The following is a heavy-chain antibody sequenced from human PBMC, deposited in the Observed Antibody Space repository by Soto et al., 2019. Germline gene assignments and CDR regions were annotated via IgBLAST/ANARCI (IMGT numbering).Heavy chain of an antibody. D-gene: IGHD6-6*01. CDR2: IYPGDSNI. Sequence: GESLKISCKGSGYSFSSHWIGWVRQMPGKGLEWMGIIYPGDSNIRYSPSFEGQIDMSADRSINTAYLRLSILKASDTATYYCARHLDEYSSASGFDYWGQGTLVTVSS. CDR1: GYSFSSHW. CDR3: ARHLDEYSSASGFDY. V-gene: IGHV5-51*01. J-gene: IGHJ4*02.